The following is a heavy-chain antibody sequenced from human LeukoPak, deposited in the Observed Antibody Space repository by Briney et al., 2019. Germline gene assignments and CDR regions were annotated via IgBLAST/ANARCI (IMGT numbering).Heavy chain of an antibody. V-gene: IGHV3-7*03. CDR2: INQDGSEK. J-gene: IGHJ4*02. Sequence: QTGGSLRLSCVASGFTFSSHWMSWVRRAPGKGLEWVANINQDGSEKNYVDSVKGRFSISRDNAKNSLSLQMNSLTAEDTALYYCARTYSGGWSASDYWGQGTLVAVSS. CDR3: ARTYSGGWSASDY. CDR1: GFTFSSHW. D-gene: IGHD6-19*01.